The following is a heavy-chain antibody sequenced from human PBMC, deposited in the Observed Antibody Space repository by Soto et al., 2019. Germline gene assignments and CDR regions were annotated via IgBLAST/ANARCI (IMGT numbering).Heavy chain of an antibody. V-gene: IGHV3-13*01. CDR2: IGTAGDT. J-gene: IGHJ6*02. D-gene: IGHD2-2*02. CDR1: GFTFSTYD. CDR3: ARAVPREAINGMDV. Sequence: PGGSLRLSCAASGFTFSTYDMHWVRQSTGKGLGWVSAIGTAGDTYYPGSVKGRFTISRENAKNSLYLQMNSLRAGDTAVYYCARAVPREAINGMDVWGQGTTVTVSS.